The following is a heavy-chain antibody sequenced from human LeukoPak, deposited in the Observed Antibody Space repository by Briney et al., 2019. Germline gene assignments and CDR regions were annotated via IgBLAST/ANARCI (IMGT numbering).Heavy chain of an antibody. J-gene: IGHJ6*03. D-gene: IGHD5-24*01. CDR1: GYSISSGYY. V-gene: IGHV4-61*01. Sequence: PSETLSLTCTVSGYSISSGYYWGWIRQPPGKGLEWIGYIYYSGSTNYNPSLKSRVTISVDTSKNQFSLKLSSVTAADTAVYYCARGIRRWLQGYYYYYMDVWGKGTTVTVSS. CDR3: ARGIRRWLQGYYYYYMDV. CDR2: IYYSGST.